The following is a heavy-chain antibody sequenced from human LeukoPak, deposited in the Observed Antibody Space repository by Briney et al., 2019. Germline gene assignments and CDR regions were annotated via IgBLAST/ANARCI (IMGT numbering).Heavy chain of an antibody. CDR1: GYTFTSYY. Sequence: GASVKLSCKASGYTFTSYYMHWVRQAPGQGLEWMGIINPGGGSTSYAQKFQGRVTMTRDTSTSTVYMELSSLRSEDTAVYYCARAPVAYYYYYGMDVWGQGTTVTVSS. CDR2: INPGGGST. J-gene: IGHJ6*02. D-gene: IGHD2-15*01. CDR3: ARAPVAYYYYYGMDV. V-gene: IGHV1-46*01.